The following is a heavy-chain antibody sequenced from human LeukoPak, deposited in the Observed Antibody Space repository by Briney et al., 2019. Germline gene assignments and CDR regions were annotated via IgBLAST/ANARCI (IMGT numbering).Heavy chain of an antibody. J-gene: IGHJ2*01. CDR1: GYTFSKYY. V-gene: IGHV1-46*01. Sequence: ASVKVSCKAPGYTFSKYYLRWVRQAPGQGLEWMGMINPSGGTTSYAQKFQDRVTMTSDTSTSTVYMELSSLRSEDTAVYYCARGGLRDSSGWSNWYLDLWGRGTLVTVSS. D-gene: IGHD3-22*01. CDR2: INPSGGTT. CDR3: ARGGLRDSSGWSNWYLDL.